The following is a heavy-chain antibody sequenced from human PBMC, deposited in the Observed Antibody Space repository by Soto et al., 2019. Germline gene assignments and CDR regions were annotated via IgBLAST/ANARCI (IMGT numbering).Heavy chain of an antibody. Sequence: EVQLLESGGGLVQPGGSLSLSCAASGFTFGNYGMNWVRQAPGKGLEWVSGISGGGGSTYYADSVKGRFTISRDPSKNTVFLEMNSLRAEDTAVYYCAKGFIVVVTVIRPDDSFDVWGQGTLVTVSS. CDR1: GFTFGNYG. CDR2: ISGGGGST. J-gene: IGHJ3*01. D-gene: IGHD2-21*02. CDR3: AKGFIVVVTVIRPDDSFDV. V-gene: IGHV3-23*01.